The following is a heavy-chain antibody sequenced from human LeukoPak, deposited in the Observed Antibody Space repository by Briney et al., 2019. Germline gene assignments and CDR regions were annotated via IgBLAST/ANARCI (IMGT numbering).Heavy chain of an antibody. CDR2: VFHSWYT. CDR3: ARGMSSSWPGRLDY. Sequence: SETLSLTCTVSGGSLSNYYWSWIRQSPGKGLEWIRYVFHSWYTKYNPALKSRVAISVDTSKNQFSLKLNSVTAADTAVYYCARGMSSSWPGRLDYWGQGTLVTVSS. D-gene: IGHD6-13*01. CDR1: GGSLSNYY. V-gene: IGHV4-59*01. J-gene: IGHJ4*02.